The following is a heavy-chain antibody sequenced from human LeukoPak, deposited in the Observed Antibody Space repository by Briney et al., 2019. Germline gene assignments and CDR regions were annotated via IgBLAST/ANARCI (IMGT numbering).Heavy chain of an antibody. CDR1: GFTFSSYA. J-gene: IGHJ4*02. Sequence: PGGSLRLSCAASGFTFSSYAMSWVRQAPGKGLEWVSAISGSGGSTYYADSVKGRFTISRDNSKNTLYLQMNSLRAEDTAVYYCAKGSIMITFGGVIGPFDYWGQGTLVTVSS. V-gene: IGHV3-23*01. D-gene: IGHD3-16*02. CDR2: ISGSGGST. CDR3: AKGSIMITFGGVIGPFDY.